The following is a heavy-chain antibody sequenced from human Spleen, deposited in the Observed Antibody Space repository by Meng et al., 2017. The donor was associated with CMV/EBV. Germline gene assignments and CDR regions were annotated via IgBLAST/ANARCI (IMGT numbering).Heavy chain of an antibody. D-gene: IGHD3-22*01. V-gene: IGHV3-9*01. CDR2: ISWNSGSI. J-gene: IGHJ4*02. Sequence: SGFSFDDYARLWLRQAPGRGREGVSGISWNSGSIGYADTVKGRFTISRDNAKNSLYLQMNSLRAEDTALYYCAKDKDYYDSSGYLDYWGQGTLVTVSS. CDR3: AKDKDYYDSSGYLDY. CDR1: GFSFDDYA.